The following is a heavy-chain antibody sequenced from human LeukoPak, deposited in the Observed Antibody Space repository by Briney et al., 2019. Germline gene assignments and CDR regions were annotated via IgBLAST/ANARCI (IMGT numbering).Heavy chain of an antibody. V-gene: IGHV3-30*03. CDR3: ARGGWYFDY. D-gene: IGHD6-19*01. CDR2: ISYDGSKK. J-gene: IGHJ4*02. CDR1: GFIFSSYG. Sequence: GTSLRLACAASGFIFSSYGMNWVRQGPGKGLEWVAVISYDGSKKYYVDSVKGRFTISRDNSKNTLYLQMNSLRAEDTAVYYCARGGWYFDYWGQGTLVTVSS.